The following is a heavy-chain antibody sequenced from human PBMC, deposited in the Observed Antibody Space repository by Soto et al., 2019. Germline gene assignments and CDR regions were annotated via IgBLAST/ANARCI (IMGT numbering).Heavy chain of an antibody. CDR1: GYSFAGYW. CDR3: ARQIYDSDTGPNFQYYYDS. D-gene: IGHD3-22*01. J-gene: IGHJ4*02. V-gene: IGHV5-10-1*01. CDR2: IDPSDSQT. Sequence: GESLKISCKGSGYSFAGYWITWVRQKPGKGLEWMGRIDPSDSQTYYSPSFRGHVTISVTKSITTVFLQWSSLRASDTAMYYCARQIYDSDTGPNFQYYYDSWGQGTPVTVSS.